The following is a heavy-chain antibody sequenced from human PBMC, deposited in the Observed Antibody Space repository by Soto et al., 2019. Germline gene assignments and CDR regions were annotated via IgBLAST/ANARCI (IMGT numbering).Heavy chain of an antibody. CDR1: GFTFGDYA. CDR3: TRDSVLLWFGELFS. J-gene: IGHJ4*02. D-gene: IGHD3-10*01. V-gene: IGHV3-49*03. Sequence: HPGGSLRLSCTASGFTFGDYAMSWFRQAPGKGLEWVGFIRSKAYGGTTEYAASVKGRFTISRDDSKSIAYLQMNSLKTEDTAVYYCTRDSVLLWFGELFSRGQGTLVTVSS. CDR2: IRSKAYGGTT.